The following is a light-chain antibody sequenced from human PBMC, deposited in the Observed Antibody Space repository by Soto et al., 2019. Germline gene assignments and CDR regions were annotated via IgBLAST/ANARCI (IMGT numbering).Light chain of an antibody. CDR3: HQYGSSSCT. CDR2: GAS. J-gene: IGKJ1*01. V-gene: IGKV3-20*01. Sequence: EIVLTQSPGTLSLSPGERATLSCRASQSVSSSYLAWYQQKPGQAPRLLIYGASSSATGISDRFSGSGSGTDFTLTISRLEPEDFAVYYCHQYGSSSCTVGQGTKVEIK. CDR1: QSVSSSY.